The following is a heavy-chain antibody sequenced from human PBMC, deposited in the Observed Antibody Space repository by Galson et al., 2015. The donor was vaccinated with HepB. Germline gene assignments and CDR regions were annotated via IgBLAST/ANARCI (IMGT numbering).Heavy chain of an antibody. V-gene: IGHV3-66*01. CDR1: GFTVSGNY. Sequence: SLRLSCAASGFTVSGNYMSWVRQAPGKGLEWVSVIYSGGSTYYADSVKGRFTISRDNSKNTLYLQMNSLRAEDTAVYYCARDRYGVPYNGMDVWGQGTTVTVSS. CDR3: ARDRYGVPYNGMDV. CDR2: IYSGGST. D-gene: IGHD4-17*01. J-gene: IGHJ6*02.